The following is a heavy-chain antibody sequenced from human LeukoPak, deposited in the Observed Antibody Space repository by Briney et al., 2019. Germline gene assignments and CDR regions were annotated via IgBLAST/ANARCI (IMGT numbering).Heavy chain of an antibody. D-gene: IGHD3-22*01. CDR1: GYSISSGYY. CDR3: ARDQGPDYYDSSGYYHDY. V-gene: IGHV4-38-2*02. CDR2: IYHSGST. Sequence: SETLSLTCTVSGYSISSGYYWGWIRQPPGKGLEWIGGIYHSGSTYYNPSLKSRVTISVDTSKNQFSLKLSSVTAADTAVYYCARDQGPDYYDSSGYYHDYWGQGTLVTVPS. J-gene: IGHJ4*02.